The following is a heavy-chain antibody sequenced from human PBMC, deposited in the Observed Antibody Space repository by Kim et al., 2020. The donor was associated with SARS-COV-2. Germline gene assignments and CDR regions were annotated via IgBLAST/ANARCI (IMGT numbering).Heavy chain of an antibody. J-gene: IGHJ4*02. V-gene: IGHV3-7*03. Sequence: QDGSEEYYVDSVKGRFTISRDNAKNSLYLQMNSLRAEDTAVYYSARLPGYWGQGTLVTVSS. CDR2: QDGSEE. CDR3: ARLPGY.